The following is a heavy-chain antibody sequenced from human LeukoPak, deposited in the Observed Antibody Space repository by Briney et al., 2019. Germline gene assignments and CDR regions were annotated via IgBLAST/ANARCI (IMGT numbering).Heavy chain of an antibody. Sequence: SETLSLTCTVSGGSISSYYWSWIRQPPGKGLEWIGYIYYSGSTNYNPSLKSRVTISVDTSKNQFSLKLSSVTAADTAVYYCARGFDYDSSGFFDYWGQGTLVTVSS. J-gene: IGHJ4*02. CDR2: IYYSGST. V-gene: IGHV4-59*12. CDR1: GGSISSYY. D-gene: IGHD3-22*01. CDR3: ARGFDYDSSGFFDY.